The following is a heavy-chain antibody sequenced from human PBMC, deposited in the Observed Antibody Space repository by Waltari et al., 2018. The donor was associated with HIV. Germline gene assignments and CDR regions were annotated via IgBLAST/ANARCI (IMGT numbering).Heavy chain of an antibody. J-gene: IGHJ3*01. CDR3: ARGGAVTGTGTPFDL. Sequence: QVHLVQSGSEVKSPGSSVKVSCKASGGTLSNYVTTWVRQVSGQGLEWMGGIIPVFDRTLYAQKFQGRLTITADESTTTAYMELKGLKSDDTGVYYCARGGAVTGTGTPFDLWGQGTMVTVSS. V-gene: IGHV1-69*01. CDR2: IIPVFDRT. CDR1: GGTLSNYV. D-gene: IGHD6-19*01.